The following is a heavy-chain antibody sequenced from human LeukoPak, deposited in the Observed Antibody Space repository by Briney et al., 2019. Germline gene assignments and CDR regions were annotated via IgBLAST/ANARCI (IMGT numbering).Heavy chain of an antibody. J-gene: IGHJ4*02. CDR1: GYSISGGYY. D-gene: IGHD2-15*01. CDR2: IYHSGST. V-gene: IGHV4-38-2*01. Sequence: SETLSLTCAVSGYSISGGYYWGWIRQPPGKGLEWIGSIYHSGSTYYNPSLKSRVTISVDTSKNQFSLKLSSVTAADTAVYYCARVNSGGSCYDYWGQGTLVTVSS. CDR3: ARVNSGGSCYDY.